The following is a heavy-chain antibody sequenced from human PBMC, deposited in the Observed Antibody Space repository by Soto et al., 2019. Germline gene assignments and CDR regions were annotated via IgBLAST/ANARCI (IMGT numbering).Heavy chain of an antibody. J-gene: IGHJ5*02. CDR3: AKSTYHNWFDP. D-gene: IGHD3-16*01. Sequence: SETLSLTCTVSGDSISSSSYYWGWVRQSPGKGLEWIGSIYYSGSTYYSPSPKSRVTISVDTSKNQFSLKLSAVTAADTAVYYCAKSTYHNWFDPWGQGTLVTVSS. CDR1: GDSISSSSYY. V-gene: IGHV4-39*01. CDR2: IYYSGST.